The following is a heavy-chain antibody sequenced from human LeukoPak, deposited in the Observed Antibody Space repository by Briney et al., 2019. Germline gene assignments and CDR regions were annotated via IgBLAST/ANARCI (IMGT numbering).Heavy chain of an antibody. D-gene: IGHD3-10*01. CDR3: ARLVVRGVSDY. V-gene: IGHV3-21*04. Sequence: GGSLRLSCAASGSTFSSYSMNWVRQAPGKGLEWVSSISSGGMWIYYADSVKGRFTISRDNAKNSLYLQMNSLRAEDTAVYYCARLVVRGVSDYWGQGTLVTVSS. J-gene: IGHJ4*02. CDR2: ISSGGMWI. CDR1: GSTFSSYS.